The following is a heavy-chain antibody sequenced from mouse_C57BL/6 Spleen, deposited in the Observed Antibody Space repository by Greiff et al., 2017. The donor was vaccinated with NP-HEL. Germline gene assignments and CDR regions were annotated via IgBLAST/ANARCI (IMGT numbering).Heavy chain of an antibody. CDR1: GFNIKDYY. Sequence: EVQLQQSGAELVKPGASVKLSCTASGFNIKDYYMHWVKQRTEQGLEWIGRIDPEDGATKYAPKFQGKATITADTSSNTAYLQLSSLTSEDTAVYYCARWDYDAGSYFDYWGQGTTLTVSS. CDR3: ARWDYDAGSYFDY. D-gene: IGHD2-4*01. CDR2: IDPEDGAT. V-gene: IGHV14-2*01. J-gene: IGHJ2*01.